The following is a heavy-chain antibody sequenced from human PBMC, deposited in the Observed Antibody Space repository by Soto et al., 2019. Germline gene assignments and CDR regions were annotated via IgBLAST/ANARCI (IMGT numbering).Heavy chain of an antibody. CDR3: GTDRVSKTVTTFFDY. Sequence: ASVKVSCKASGYTFSTYVIHWVRQAPGQRLEWMEWINADNGNTEYSQIFQGRVTITRDTSASTAYMELSSLRSEDTAVYYCGTDRVSKTVTTFFDYWGQGTLVTVSP. CDR2: INADNGNT. D-gene: IGHD4-4*01. V-gene: IGHV1-3*01. CDR1: GYTFSTYV. J-gene: IGHJ4*02.